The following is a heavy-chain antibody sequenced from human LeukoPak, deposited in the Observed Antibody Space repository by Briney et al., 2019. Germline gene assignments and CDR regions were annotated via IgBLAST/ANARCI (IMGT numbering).Heavy chain of an antibody. CDR3: ARGGWYYDSSGPPSGYFDY. CDR2: VYSENT. Sequence: SETLSLTCTVSGDSISSSSFFWGWIRQPPGKGLEWIGAVYSENTYYNPSLKSRVSISVDTSKNQFSLKLTSVTAADTAVYYCARGGWYYDSSGPPSGYFDYWGQGTLVTVSS. J-gene: IGHJ4*02. CDR1: GDSISSSSFF. V-gene: IGHV4-39*07. D-gene: IGHD3-22*01.